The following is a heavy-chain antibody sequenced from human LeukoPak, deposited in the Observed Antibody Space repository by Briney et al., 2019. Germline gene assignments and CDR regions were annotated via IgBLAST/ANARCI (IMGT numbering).Heavy chain of an antibody. D-gene: IGHD3-9*01. CDR3: AVLPGADFDY. V-gene: IGHV3-48*02. CDR1: GFTFSGYS. J-gene: IGHJ4*02. Sequence: GGSLRLSCAASGFTFSGYSMNWVRQAPGKGLEWVSYISSSGSTIYYADSVKGRFTISRDNAKNSLYLQMNSLRDEDTAVYYCAVLPGADFDYWGQGTLVTVSS. CDR2: ISSSGSTI.